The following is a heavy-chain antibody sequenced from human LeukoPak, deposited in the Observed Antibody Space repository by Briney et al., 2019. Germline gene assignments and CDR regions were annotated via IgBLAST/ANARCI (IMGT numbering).Heavy chain of an antibody. CDR3: AKDISGGDCPDC. V-gene: IGHV3-30*18. J-gene: IGHJ4*02. D-gene: IGHD2-21*02. Sequence: PGGSLRLSCAASAFTSSNYGMHWVRQAPGKGLEWVAVISYGGSDKYYADSVKGRFTISRDNSKNTLYLQMNSLRAEDTAVYYCAKDISGGDCPDCWGQGTLVTVSS. CDR1: AFTSSNYG. CDR2: ISYGGSDK.